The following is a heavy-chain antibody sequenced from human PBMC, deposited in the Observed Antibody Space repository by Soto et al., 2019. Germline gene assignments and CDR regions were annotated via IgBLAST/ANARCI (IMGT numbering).Heavy chain of an antibody. J-gene: IGHJ3*02. CDR3: ADSGSYKRIGSAFDI. CDR2: IIPILGIA. Sequence: ASVKVSCKASGDTFSSYAISWVRQAPGQGLEWMGRIIPILGIANYAQKFQGRVTITADKSTSTAYMELSSLRSEDTAVYDCADSGSYKRIGSAFDIWGQGTMVTVSS. D-gene: IGHD1-26*01. V-gene: IGHV1-69*04. CDR1: GDTFSSYA.